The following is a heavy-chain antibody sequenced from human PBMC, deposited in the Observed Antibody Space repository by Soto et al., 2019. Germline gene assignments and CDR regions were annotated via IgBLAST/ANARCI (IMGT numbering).Heavy chain of an antibody. D-gene: IGHD6-19*01. J-gene: IGHJ4*02. V-gene: IGHV3-7*01. Sequence: EVQLVESGGGLVQPGGSLRLSCAASGFTFSGHWMSWVRQDPGKGLEWVANIKQGGSEKYYVDSVKGRFTISRDNAKNSLHLEMNSLRVEDTAMYYCARDMGVAVAGRGLYDYWGQGTLVTVSS. CDR1: GFTFSGHW. CDR3: ARDMGVAVAGRGLYDY. CDR2: IKQGGSEK.